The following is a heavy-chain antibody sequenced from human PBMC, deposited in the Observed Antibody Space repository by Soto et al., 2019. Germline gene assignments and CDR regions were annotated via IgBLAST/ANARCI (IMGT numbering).Heavy chain of an antibody. CDR2: INAGNGNT. Sequence: GASVKVSCKASGYTFTSYAMHWVRQAPGQRLEWMGWINAGNGNTKYSQKFQGRVTITRDTSASTAYMELSSLRSEDTAVYYCARERTIFGVVNYNWFDPWGQGTLVTVSS. J-gene: IGHJ5*02. CDR3: ARERTIFGVVNYNWFDP. D-gene: IGHD3-3*01. CDR1: GYTFTSYA. V-gene: IGHV1-3*01.